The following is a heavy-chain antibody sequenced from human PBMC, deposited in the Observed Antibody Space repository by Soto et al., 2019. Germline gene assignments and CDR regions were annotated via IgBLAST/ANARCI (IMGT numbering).Heavy chain of an antibody. D-gene: IGHD6-13*01. CDR1: GFTFSSYS. CDR2: ISGSGSST. V-gene: IGHV3-23*01. J-gene: IGHJ1*01. CDR3: AKDLYSSSWGYFQH. Sequence: GGSLRLSCAASGFTFSSYSMSWVRPAPGKGLEWVSAISGSGSSTYYADSVKGRFTISRDNSKNTLYRQMNSLRAEDTAVYYCAKDLYSSSWGYFQHWGQGTLVTVSS.